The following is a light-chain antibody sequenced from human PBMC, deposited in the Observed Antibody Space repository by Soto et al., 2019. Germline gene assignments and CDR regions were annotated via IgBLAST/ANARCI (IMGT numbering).Light chain of an antibody. CDR3: SSYTSSSTYV. V-gene: IGLV2-14*01. CDR1: SSDVGGYNY. J-gene: IGLJ1*01. CDR2: DVS. Sequence: HSALTQPASVSGSPGQSITISCTGTSSDVGGYNYVSWYQQHPGKAPKLMIYDVSNRPSGVSNRFSGSKSGNTASLTISGLQAEDEADYDCSSYTSSSTYVFGTGTKVT.